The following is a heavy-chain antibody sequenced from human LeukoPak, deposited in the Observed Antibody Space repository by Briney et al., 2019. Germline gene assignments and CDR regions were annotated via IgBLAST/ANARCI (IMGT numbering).Heavy chain of an antibody. CDR2: ISYDGNAK. CDR1: GFTFRGYG. J-gene: IGHJ5*02. Sequence: GGSLRLSCEASGFTFRGYGMHWVRQSPGKGLEWVAVISYDGNAKAFADSVKGRFIISRDNPKNTLFLQMNSLRPEDTGLYYCARDRQSYGFTLAAWGQGTPVIVSS. D-gene: IGHD3-16*02. V-gene: IGHV3-30*03. CDR3: ARDRQSYGFTLAA.